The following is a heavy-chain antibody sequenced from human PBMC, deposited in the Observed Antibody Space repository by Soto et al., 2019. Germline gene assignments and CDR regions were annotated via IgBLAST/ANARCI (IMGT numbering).Heavy chain of an antibody. CDR3: ARQRTTVVTQAYFDH. CDR1: GGSITSSSYY. Sequence: SETLSLTCTVSGGSITSSSYYWGWIRQPTGKGLEWIGGSYYSGRYYYTPSLKSRVTMSVDTSKNQFSLTLNSVTAADAAVYYCARQRTTVVTQAYFDHWGQGTLVTVSS. J-gene: IGHJ4*02. V-gene: IGHV4-39*01. D-gene: IGHD4-17*01. CDR2: SYYSGRY.